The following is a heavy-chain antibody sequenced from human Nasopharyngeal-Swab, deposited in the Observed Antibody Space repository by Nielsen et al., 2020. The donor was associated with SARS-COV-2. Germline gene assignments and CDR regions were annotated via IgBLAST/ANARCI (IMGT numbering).Heavy chain of an antibody. D-gene: IGHD3-22*01. J-gene: IGHJ4*02. CDR3: ARYDDYYASSGYAY. CDR1: VFTFSSYA. CDR2: ISGSGGST. V-gene: IGHV3-23*01. Sequence: GVLKISCAASVFTFSSYAMSWVRQAPGKGLEWVSVISGSGGSTYYADSVKGRFTISRDNSKNTLYLQMNSLRVEDTAVYYCARYDDYYASSGYAYWGQGTLVTVSS.